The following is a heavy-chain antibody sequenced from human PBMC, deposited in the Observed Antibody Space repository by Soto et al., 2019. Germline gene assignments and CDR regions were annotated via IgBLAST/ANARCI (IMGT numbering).Heavy chain of an antibody. J-gene: IGHJ6*03. Sequence: SETLSLTCAVYGGSFSGYYWSWIRQPPGKGLEWIGEINHSGSTNYNPSLKSRVTISVDTSKNQFSLKLSSVTAADTAVYYCASGSGDSCYYMDVWGKGTTVTVSS. CDR1: GGSFSGYY. D-gene: IGHD4-17*01. CDR3: ASGSGDSCYYMDV. V-gene: IGHV4-34*01. CDR2: INHSGST.